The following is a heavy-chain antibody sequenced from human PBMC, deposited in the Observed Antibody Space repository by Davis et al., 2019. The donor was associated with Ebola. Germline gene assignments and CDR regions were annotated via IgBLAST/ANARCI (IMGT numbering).Heavy chain of an antibody. D-gene: IGHD6-13*01. CDR1: GGSFGGYY. V-gene: IGHV4-34*01. CDR2: INHSGST. J-gene: IGHJ5*02. CDR3: ARGSRRYSSTLRINWFDP. Sequence: MPSETLSLTCAVYGGSFGGYYWSWIRQPPGKGLEWIGEINHSGSTNYNPSLKSRVTIPVDTSKNQFSLKLSSVTAADTAVYYCARGSRRYSSTLRINWFDPWGQGTLVTVSS.